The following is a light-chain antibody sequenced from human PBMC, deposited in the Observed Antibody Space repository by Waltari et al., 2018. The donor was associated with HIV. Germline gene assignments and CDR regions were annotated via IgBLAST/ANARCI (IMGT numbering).Light chain of an antibody. V-gene: IGLV2-11*01. Sequence: QSALTQPRSVSGSPGQSVTLSCPGTRSDVGGYNSVSWYQQHPGKAPKLLIYEVSKWPSGVPDRFSGSKSGNTASLTISGLRADDEADYYCCSYGGTYNVFGTGTKVTIL. CDR3: CSYGGTYNV. J-gene: IGLJ1*01. CDR2: EVS. CDR1: RSDVGGYNS.